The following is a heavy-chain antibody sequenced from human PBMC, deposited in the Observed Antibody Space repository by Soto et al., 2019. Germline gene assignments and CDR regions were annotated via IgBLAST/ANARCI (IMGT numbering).Heavy chain of an antibody. D-gene: IGHD5-18*01. Sequence: GGSLRLSCAASGFTFSSYSMNWVRQAPGKGLEWVSSISSSSSYIYYADSVKGRFTISRDNAKNSLYLQMNSLRAEDTAVYYCARDWDTAMVNYYYYYGMDVWGQGTTVTVSS. CDR1: GFTFSSYS. V-gene: IGHV3-21*01. CDR3: ARDWDTAMVNYYYYYGMDV. J-gene: IGHJ6*02. CDR2: ISSSSSYI.